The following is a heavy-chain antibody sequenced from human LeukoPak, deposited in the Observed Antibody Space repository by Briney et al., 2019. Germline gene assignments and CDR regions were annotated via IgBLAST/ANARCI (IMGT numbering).Heavy chain of an antibody. V-gene: IGHV3-30*01. J-gene: IGHJ4*02. CDR3: ARAIGWLAYFDY. D-gene: IGHD6-19*01. CDR1: GFTFSSYA. Sequence: GGSLRLSCAASGFTFSSYAMHWVCQAPGKGLEWVAVISYDGSNKYYADSVKGRFTISRDNSKNTLYLQMNSLRAEDTAVYYCARAIGWLAYFDYWGQGTLVTVSS. CDR2: ISYDGSNK.